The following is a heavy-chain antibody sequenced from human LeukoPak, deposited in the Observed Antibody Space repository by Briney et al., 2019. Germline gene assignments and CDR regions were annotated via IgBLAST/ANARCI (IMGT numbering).Heavy chain of an antibody. J-gene: IGHJ4*02. D-gene: IGHD2-2*01. CDR3: ARGTPARGIVVVPAAIH. Sequence: PGGSLRLSCAASGFTVSSNYMSWVRQAPGKGLEWVSVIYSGGSTYYADSVKGRFTISRDNSKNTLYLQMNSLRAEDTAVYYRARGTPARGIVVVPAAIHWGQGTLVTVSS. CDR1: GFTVSSNY. CDR2: IYSGGST. V-gene: IGHV3-66*02.